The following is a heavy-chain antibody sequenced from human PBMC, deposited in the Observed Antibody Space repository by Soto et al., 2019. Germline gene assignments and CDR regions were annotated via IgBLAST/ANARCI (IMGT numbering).Heavy chain of an antibody. CDR1: GYTFTSYY. CDR3: AREAIAVADHNWFDP. V-gene: IGHV1-46*01. J-gene: IGHJ5*02. D-gene: IGHD6-19*01. Sequence: QVQLVQSGAEVKKPGASVKVSCKASGYTFTSYYMHWVRQAPGQGLEWMGIINPSGGSTSYAQKFQGRVTMTRDTSTSTVYMELSSLRSEETAVYYCAREAIAVADHNWFDPWGQGTLVTVSS. CDR2: INPSGGST.